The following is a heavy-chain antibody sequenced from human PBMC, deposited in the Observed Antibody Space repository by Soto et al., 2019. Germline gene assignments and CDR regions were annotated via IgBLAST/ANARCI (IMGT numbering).Heavy chain of an antibody. CDR1: VLTFDYYA. V-gene: IGHV3-23*01. Sequence: VQLLESGGDLVLPGGSLRLSFAASVLTFDYYAMTWVRQAPGKGLECVSTVSGNVDDTFYADFVKGRFAISRGNCRNPVWLQMGSLRAEDTAIYYCAKGGHISPFDIWGRGKVVTVSA. CDR3: AKGGHISPFDI. J-gene: IGHJ3*02. CDR2: VSGNVDDT. D-gene: IGHD3-16*01.